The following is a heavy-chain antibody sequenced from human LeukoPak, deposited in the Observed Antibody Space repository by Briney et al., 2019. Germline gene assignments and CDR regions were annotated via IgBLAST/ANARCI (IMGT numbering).Heavy chain of an antibody. CDR2: TYYRSKWYN. J-gene: IGHJ4*02. D-gene: IGHD6-6*01. Sequence: SQTLSLTCAISGDSVSSNSAAWNWIRQSPSRVLEWLGRTYYRSKWYNDYAVSVKIRITINPDTSKNQFSLQLNSVTPEDTAVYYCARDRGEEYSSSSGGFDYWGQGTLVTVSS. CDR3: ARDRGEEYSSSSGGFDY. CDR1: GDSVSSNSAA. V-gene: IGHV6-1*01.